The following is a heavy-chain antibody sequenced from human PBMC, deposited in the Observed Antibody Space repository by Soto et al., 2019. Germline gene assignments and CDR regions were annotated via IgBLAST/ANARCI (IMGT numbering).Heavy chain of an antibody. D-gene: IGHD1-1*01. CDR1: GYTFTNYY. V-gene: IGHV1-46*01. CDR2: INPTGGST. CDR3: ARNDKSGLDY. J-gene: IGHJ4*02. Sequence: ASVKVSCTASGYTFTNYYMHWARQAPGQGLEWMGMINPTGGSTSYAQKFQGRVSRTRDTSTITVYMELSSLRSEDTAVYYCARNDKSGLDYWGQGTLVTVSS.